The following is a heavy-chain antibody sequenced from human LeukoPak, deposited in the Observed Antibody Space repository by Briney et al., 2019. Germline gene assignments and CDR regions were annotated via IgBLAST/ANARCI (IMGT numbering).Heavy chain of an antibody. V-gene: IGHV3-48*01. D-gene: IGHD3-22*01. J-gene: IGHJ6*02. CDR3: ARAHLTVYYYDSSGDGMDV. CDR2: ISSSSSTI. CDR1: GFTFSSYS. Sequence: GGSLRLSCAASGFTFSSYSMNWVRQAPGKGLEWVSYISSSSSTIYYADSVKGRFTISRDNAKNSLYLQMNSLRAEDTAVYYCARAHLTVYYYDSSGDGMDVWGQGTTVTVSS.